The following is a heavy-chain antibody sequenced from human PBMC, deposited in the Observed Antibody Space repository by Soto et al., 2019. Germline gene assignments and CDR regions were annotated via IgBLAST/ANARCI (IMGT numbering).Heavy chain of an antibody. Sequence: QVQLVESGGGVVQPGRSLRLSCAASGFTFSSYGMHWVRQAPGKGLEWVAVISYDGSNKYYADSVKGRFTISRDNSKNTLYLQMNSLRAEDTAVYYCAKDTRTRLMVYAMGDYWGQGTLVTVSS. J-gene: IGHJ4*02. D-gene: IGHD2-8*01. CDR1: GFTFSSYG. CDR2: ISYDGSNK. CDR3: AKDTRTRLMVYAMGDY. V-gene: IGHV3-30*18.